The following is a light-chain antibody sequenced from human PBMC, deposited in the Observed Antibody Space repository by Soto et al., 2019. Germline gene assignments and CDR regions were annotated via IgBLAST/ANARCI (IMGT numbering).Light chain of an antibody. CDR2: GSS. J-gene: IGKJ2*01. Sequence: EIVLTQSPGTLSLSPGERATLSCRASQSVSSSYLAWYQQKPGQAPRLLIYGSSSRATGIPDRFSGSGSRTDFTLTIRRLEPEDFAVYYCQQYGNSRYTFGQGTKLEIK. V-gene: IGKV3-20*01. CDR1: QSVSSSY. CDR3: QQYGNSRYT.